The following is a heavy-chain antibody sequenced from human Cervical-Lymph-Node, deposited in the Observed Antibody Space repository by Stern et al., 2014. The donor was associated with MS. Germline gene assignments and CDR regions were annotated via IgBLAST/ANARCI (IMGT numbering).Heavy chain of an antibody. J-gene: IGHJ4*02. V-gene: IGHV5-51*01. D-gene: IGHD4-17*01. Sequence: EMQLVESGAEVKKPGESLKISCKGSGYSFTANWIAWVRQMPGKGLEWMGIIYPGDPDTRHSPSSQGQFTISADKSISTAYLQWSSLKASDPAMYYCARDYGDYAFDYWGQGTLVTVSS. CDR3: ARDYGDYAFDY. CDR1: GYSFTANW. CDR2: IYPGDPDT.